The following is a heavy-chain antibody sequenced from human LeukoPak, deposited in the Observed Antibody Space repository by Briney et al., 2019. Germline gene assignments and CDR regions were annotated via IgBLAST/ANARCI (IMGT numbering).Heavy chain of an antibody. V-gene: IGHV3-21*01. CDR3: ARRTSIVGATIADY. D-gene: IGHD1-26*01. CDR1: GFTFSSYS. Sequence: GGSLRLSCAASGFTFSSYSMNWVRQAPGKGLEWVSSISSSSSYIYYADSVKGRFTTSRDNAKNSLYLQMNSLRAEDTAVYYCARRTSIVGATIADYWGQGTLVTVSS. CDR2: ISSSSSYI. J-gene: IGHJ4*02.